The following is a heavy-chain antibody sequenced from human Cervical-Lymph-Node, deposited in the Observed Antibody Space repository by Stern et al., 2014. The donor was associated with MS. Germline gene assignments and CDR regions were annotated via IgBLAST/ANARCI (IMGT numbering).Heavy chain of an antibody. Sequence: QLQLQESGPGLVKPSQTLSLTCTVSGGSISSGGYYWSWIRQHPGKGLEWIGYIYYSGSTYYNPSLKSRVTISVDTSKNQFSLKLSSVTAADTAVYYCARETVAAGPPTLDYWGQGTLVTVSS. CDR2: IYYSGST. J-gene: IGHJ4*02. D-gene: IGHD6-13*01. CDR1: GGSISSGGYY. V-gene: IGHV4-31*03. CDR3: ARETVAAGPPTLDY.